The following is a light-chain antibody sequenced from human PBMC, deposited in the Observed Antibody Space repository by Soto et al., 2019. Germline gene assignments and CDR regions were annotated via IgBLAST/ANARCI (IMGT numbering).Light chain of an antibody. V-gene: IGKV1-5*01. CDR2: DAS. J-gene: IGKJ2*01. Sequence: DIQLTQSPSTLSASVGDRVSITCRASQSIHSWLVWYQQKPGKAPKLLIFDASSLESGVPSRFSGSASGTEFTLTINSLQPDDFATYYCQQYNGYSQFTFGQGTKLEIK. CDR3: QQYNGYSQFT. CDR1: QSIHSW.